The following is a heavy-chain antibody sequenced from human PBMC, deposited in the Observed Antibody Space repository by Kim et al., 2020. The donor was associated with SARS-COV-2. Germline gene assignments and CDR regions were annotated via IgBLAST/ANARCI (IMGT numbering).Heavy chain of an antibody. D-gene: IGHD2-2*01. CDR3: ARSIGSSTSAVGLVY. V-gene: IGHV4-34*01. J-gene: IGHJ4*02. Sequence: PSLKSRVTISVDTSKNQFSLKLSSVTAADTAVYYCARSIGSSTSAVGLVYWGQGTLVTVSS.